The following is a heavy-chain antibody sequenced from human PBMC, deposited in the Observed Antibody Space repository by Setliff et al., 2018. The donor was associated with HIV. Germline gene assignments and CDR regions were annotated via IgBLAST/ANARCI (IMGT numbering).Heavy chain of an antibody. CDR3: ASKGGSENYPDFDAFDI. CDR1: GYTFSSNY. J-gene: IGHJ3*02. D-gene: IGHD3-10*01. V-gene: IGHV1-46*01. Sequence: ASVKVSCKASGYTFSSNYMHWVRQAPGQGLEWMGLINPTGDITFYPQKFQARVTMTRNTSASTVYWELRSLRSEDTALYFCASKGGSENYPDFDAFDIWVQGTLVTVSS. CDR2: INPTGDIT.